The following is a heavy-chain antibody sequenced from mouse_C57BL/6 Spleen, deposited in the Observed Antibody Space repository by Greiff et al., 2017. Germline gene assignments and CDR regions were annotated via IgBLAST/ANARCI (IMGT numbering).Heavy chain of an antibody. CDR2: IDPSDSYT. D-gene: IGHD1-1*01. Sequence: QVQLQQPGAELVKPGASVKLSCKASGYTFTSYWMQWVKQRPGQGLEWIGEIDPSDSYTTYNQKFKGKATLTVDTSSSTAYMQLSSLTSEDSAVYYCARGTGHYYGSSYSYWGQGTTLTVSS. V-gene: IGHV1-50*01. J-gene: IGHJ2*01. CDR1: GYTFTSYW. CDR3: ARGTGHYYGSSYSY.